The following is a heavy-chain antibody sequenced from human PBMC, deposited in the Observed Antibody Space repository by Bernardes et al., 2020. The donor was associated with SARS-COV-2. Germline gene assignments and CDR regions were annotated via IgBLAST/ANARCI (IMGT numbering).Heavy chain of an antibody. CDR1: GFTFSSYA. J-gene: IGHJ6*02. V-gene: IGHV3-23*01. CDR2: ISGSGGSA. Sequence: GGSLRLSCAASGFTFSSYAMGWVRQAPGKGLEWVSVISGSGGSAYYVDSVKGRFAISRDNSKNTLYLQMNSLRAEDTAVYYCAKDPGYYDSSGYLNYYYYYGMDVWGQGTTVTVSS. D-gene: IGHD3-22*01. CDR3: AKDPGYYDSSGYLNYYYYYGMDV.